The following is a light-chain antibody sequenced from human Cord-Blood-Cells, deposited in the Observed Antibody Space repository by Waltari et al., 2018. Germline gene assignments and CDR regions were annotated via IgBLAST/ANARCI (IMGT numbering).Light chain of an antibody. CDR2: DVS. Sequence: QSALPQPASVSGSPGQSITRSFTGTSSDVGGYNYVSWYQQHPGKAPKLMIYDVSNRPSGVSNRFSGSKSGNTASLTISGLQAEDEADYYCSSYTSSSTWVFGGGTKLTVL. J-gene: IGLJ3*02. CDR3: SSYTSSSTWV. V-gene: IGLV2-14*03. CDR1: SSDVGGYNY.